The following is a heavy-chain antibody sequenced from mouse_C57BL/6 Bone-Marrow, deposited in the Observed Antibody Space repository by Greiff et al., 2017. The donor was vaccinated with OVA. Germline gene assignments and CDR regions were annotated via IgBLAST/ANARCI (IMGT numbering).Heavy chain of an antibody. CDR2: INPNYGTT. V-gene: IGHV1-39*01. D-gene: IGHD1-1*01. CDR3: AFITTVVATDY. Sequence: EVQLQESGPELVKPGASVKISCKASGYSFTDYNMNWVKQSNGKSLEWIGVINPNYGTTSYNQKFKGKATLTVDQSSSTAYIQLSSLTSEDSAVYYCAFITTVVATDYWGQGTTLTVSS. J-gene: IGHJ2*01. CDR1: GYSFTDYN.